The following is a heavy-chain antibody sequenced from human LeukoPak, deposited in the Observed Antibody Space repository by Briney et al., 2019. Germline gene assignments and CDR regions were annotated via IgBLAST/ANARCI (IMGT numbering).Heavy chain of an antibody. Sequence: GSLRLSCAASGFTFSTYAVNWVRQAPGKGLEWVSTISGSGDSTYYADSVKGRFTISRDNSKNTLYLQMNSLRAEDTAVYYCARDLVEYSSSSLYYYYYGMDVWGQGTTVTVSS. CDR3: ARDLVEYSSSSLYYYYYGMDV. D-gene: IGHD6-6*01. CDR2: ISGSGDST. CDR1: GFTFSTYA. V-gene: IGHV3-23*01. J-gene: IGHJ6*02.